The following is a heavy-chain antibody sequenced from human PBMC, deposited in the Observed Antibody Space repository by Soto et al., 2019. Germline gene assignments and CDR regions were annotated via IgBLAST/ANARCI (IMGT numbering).Heavy chain of an antibody. D-gene: IGHD2-8*01. CDR3: ARGCTTIDY. V-gene: IGHV1-18*01. Sequence: QVQLVQSGAEVKKPGASVKVSCKASGYTFTSFGISWVRQAPGQGLEWMGWISAYNGNTNYAQKFQRRVTMTTDTSTSTAYSELRRMRSDDTDVYYFARGCTTIDYWRQVTLVTVSS. CDR2: ISAYNGNT. J-gene: IGHJ4*02. CDR1: GYTFTSFG.